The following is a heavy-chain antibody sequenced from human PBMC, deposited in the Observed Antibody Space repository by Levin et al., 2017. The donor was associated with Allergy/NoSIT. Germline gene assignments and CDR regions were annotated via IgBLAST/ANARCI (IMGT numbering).Heavy chain of an antibody. Sequence: GESLKISCAASGFTFSSYAMSWVRQAPGKGLEWVSAISGSGGSTYYADSVKGRFTISRDNSKNTLYLQMNSLRAEDTAVYYWAKDSEDCNWGWYFDYWGQGTLVTVSS. V-gene: IGHV3-23*01. D-gene: IGHD7-27*01. CDR1: GFTFSSYA. J-gene: IGHJ4*02. CDR2: ISGSGGST. CDR3: AKDSEDCNWGWYFDY.